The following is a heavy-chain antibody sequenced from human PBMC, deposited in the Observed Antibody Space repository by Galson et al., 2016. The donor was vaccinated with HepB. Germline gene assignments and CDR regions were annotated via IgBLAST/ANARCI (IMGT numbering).Heavy chain of an antibody. CDR3: ARGGYYDSSGSLRY. Sequence: SVKVSCKASGYTFTRYYIHWVRQAPGLGLEWMGVINPSGGSTKNAQKFQGRVTMTRDTSTSTVYMELSSLRSEDTAVYFCARGGYYDSSGSLRYWGQGTLVTVSS. J-gene: IGHJ4*02. V-gene: IGHV1-46*01. D-gene: IGHD3-22*01. CDR2: INPSGGST. CDR1: GYTFTRYY.